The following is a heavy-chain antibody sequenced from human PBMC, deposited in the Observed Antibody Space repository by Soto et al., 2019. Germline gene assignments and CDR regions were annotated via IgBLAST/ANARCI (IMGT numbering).Heavy chain of an antibody. V-gene: IGHV3-74*01. CDR1: GFTFSSYW. Sequence: GGSLRLSCAASGFTFSSYWMHWVRQAPGKGLVWVSRINSDGSSTSYADSVKGRFTISRDNAKNTLYLQMNSLRAEDTAVYYCARVLFFDYGSGSYSNDAFDIWGQGTMVTVSS. CDR3: ARVLFFDYGSGSYSNDAFDI. D-gene: IGHD3-10*01. J-gene: IGHJ3*02. CDR2: INSDGSST.